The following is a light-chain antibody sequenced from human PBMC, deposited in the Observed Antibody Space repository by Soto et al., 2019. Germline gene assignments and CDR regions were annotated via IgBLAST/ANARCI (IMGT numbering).Light chain of an antibody. CDR2: DDS. V-gene: IGLV3-21*02. J-gene: IGLJ2*01. CDR1: NIGSKS. CDR3: QVWDSSSDHVV. Sequence: SYELTQPPSVSVAPGQTARITCGGTNIGSKSVHWYQQKPGQAPVLVVYDDSDRPSGIPERFSGSNSGNTATLTISRVEAGDEADYYCQVWDSSSDHVVFGGGTKLIVL.